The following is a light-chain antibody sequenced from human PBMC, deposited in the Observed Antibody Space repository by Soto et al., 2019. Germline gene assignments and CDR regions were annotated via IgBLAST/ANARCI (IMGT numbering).Light chain of an antibody. CDR1: QSVSSSY. Sequence: EIVLTQSPCPLSLSPGERATLSCRASQSVSSSYLDWYQQKPGQAPRLLLYGASSRATGIPDRFSGSGSGTDFAITISRLEPEDFAVYYCQQYGSSLRTFGQGTKVEIK. J-gene: IGKJ1*01. CDR2: GAS. V-gene: IGKV3-20*01. CDR3: QQYGSSLRT.